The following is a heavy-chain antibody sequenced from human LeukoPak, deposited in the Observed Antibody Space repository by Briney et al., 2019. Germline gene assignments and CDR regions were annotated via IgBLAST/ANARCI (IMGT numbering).Heavy chain of an antibody. V-gene: IGHV4-38-2*02. CDR1: GYSINNGYY. CDR2: IYHSGST. Sequence: PSETLSLTCSVSGYSINNGYYWAWIRQPPGKGLEWIGSIYHSGSTYYNPSLKSRVTISVDTSKNQFSLKLSSVTAADTAVYYCARVYSGSYFDYWGQGTLVTVSS. CDR3: ARVYSGSYFDY. J-gene: IGHJ4*02. D-gene: IGHD1-26*01.